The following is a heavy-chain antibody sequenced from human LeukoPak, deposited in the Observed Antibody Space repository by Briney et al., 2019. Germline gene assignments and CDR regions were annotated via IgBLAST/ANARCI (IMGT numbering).Heavy chain of an antibody. J-gene: IGHJ6*03. CDR2: ISGSGGST. V-gene: IGHV3-23*01. CDR1: GFTFSSYA. D-gene: IGHD4-11*01. CDR3: TKPPSMTTVNTGYYYYYMDV. Sequence: GGSLRLSCAASGFTFSSYAMSWVRQAPGKGLEWVSAISGSGGSTYYADSVKGRFTISRDNSKNTLYLQMNSLRAEDTAVYYCTKPPSMTTVNTGYYYYYMDVWGKGTTVTVSS.